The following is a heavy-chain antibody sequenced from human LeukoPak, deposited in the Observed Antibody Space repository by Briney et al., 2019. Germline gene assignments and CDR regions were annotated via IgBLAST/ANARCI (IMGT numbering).Heavy chain of an antibody. CDR1: GIAFRDYY. V-gene: IGHV3-9*01. CDR3: AKEGRDSYYFDY. J-gene: IGHJ4*02. Sequence: PGGPLRLSCAASGIAFRDYYMTWIRQAPGKGLEWVSGISWNSGSIGYADSVKGRFTISRDNAKNSLYLQMNSLRAEDTALYYCAKEGRDSYYFDYWGQGTLVTVSS. CDR2: ISWNSGSI. D-gene: IGHD2-21*01.